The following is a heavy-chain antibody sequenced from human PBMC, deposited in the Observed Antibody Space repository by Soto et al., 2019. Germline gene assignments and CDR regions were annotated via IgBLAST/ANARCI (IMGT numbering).Heavy chain of an antibody. CDR2: INAGNGNT. Sequence: ASVKVSCKASGYTFTSYAMHWVRQAPGQRLEWMGWINAGNGNTKYSQKFQGRVTITRDTSASTAYMELSSRRSEDTAVYYCARDHRTNWGSVAVFDIRAQGTTVTVSS. J-gene: IGHJ3*02. CDR1: GYTFTSYA. V-gene: IGHV1-3*01. D-gene: IGHD7-27*01. CDR3: ARDHRTNWGSVAVFDI.